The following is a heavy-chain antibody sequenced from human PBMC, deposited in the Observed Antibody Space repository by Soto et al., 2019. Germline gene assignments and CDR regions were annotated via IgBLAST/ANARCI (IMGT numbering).Heavy chain of an antibody. CDR2: INHSGST. J-gene: IGHJ6*04. CDR3: SRHCHQGDCSGRSCKGLDV. D-gene: IGHD2-15*01. Sequence: QVQLQQWGAGLLKPSETLSLTCAVYGGSFSGYYWSWIRQPPGKGLEWIGEINHSGSTNYNPSHNRRLNLSVDTSKRHISLKLSAVPAADTAVYYCSRHCHQGDCSGRSCKGLDVWGKGTTVNVSS. CDR1: GGSFSGYY. V-gene: IGHV4-34*01.